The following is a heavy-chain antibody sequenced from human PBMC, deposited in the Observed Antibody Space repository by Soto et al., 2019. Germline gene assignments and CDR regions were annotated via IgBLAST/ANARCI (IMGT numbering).Heavy chain of an antibody. CDR3: ARIRSITMIVVATGVFHX. Sequence: VRLSCSASGFTFSSYWMIWVRQAPGKGLECVANIKQDGSEKYYVDSVEGRFTISRDNDKNSMYLQMNSLTAEHTAVYYCARIRSITMIVVATGVFHXWGKGTIVPVS. CDR2: IKQDGSEK. J-gene: IGHJ3*02. D-gene: IGHD3-22*01. CDR1: GFTFSSYW. V-gene: IGHV3-7*03.